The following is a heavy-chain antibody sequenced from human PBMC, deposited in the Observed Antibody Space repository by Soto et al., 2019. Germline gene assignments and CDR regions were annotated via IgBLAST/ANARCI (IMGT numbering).Heavy chain of an antibody. CDR2: INPNRGGT. Sequence: QVQLVQSGAEVKKPGASVKVSCKASGYNFTGYYMHWVRQAPGQGLAWMGWINPNRGGTNYTQKFQGRVTMTRATSISTAYGELSRLRSDDTAVYYCARDGYYDYVWGSYRIGGLDYWGQGTLVTVSS. CDR3: ARDGYYDYVWGSYRIGGLDY. J-gene: IGHJ4*02. CDR1: GYNFTGYY. V-gene: IGHV1-2*02. D-gene: IGHD3-16*02.